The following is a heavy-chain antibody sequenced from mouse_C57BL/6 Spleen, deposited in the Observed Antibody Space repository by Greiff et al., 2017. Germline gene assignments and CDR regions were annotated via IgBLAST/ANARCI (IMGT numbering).Heavy chain of an antibody. Sequence: EVMLVESGGGLVQPKGSLKLSCAASGFSFNTYAMNWVRQAPGKGLEWVARIRSKSNNYATYYADSVKDRFTISRDDSESMLYLQMNNLKTEDTAMYYCVREELRQGYYYAMDYWGQGTSVTVSS. J-gene: IGHJ4*01. CDR1: GFSFNTYA. V-gene: IGHV10-1*01. CDR2: IRSKSNNYAT. CDR3: VREELRQGYYYAMDY. D-gene: IGHD2-4*01.